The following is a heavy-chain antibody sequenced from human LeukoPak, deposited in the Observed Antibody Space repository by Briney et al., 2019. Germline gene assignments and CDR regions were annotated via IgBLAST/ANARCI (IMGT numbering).Heavy chain of an antibody. CDR2: ISYDGTNK. V-gene: IGHV3-30-3*01. D-gene: IGHD6-13*01. CDR3: ARGQSGYTSSWPDY. J-gene: IGHJ4*02. CDR1: EFTFSSYS. Sequence: GRSLRLSCAASEFTFSSYSMHWIRQAPGKGLEWVTVISYDGTNKYYADSVKGRFTISRDNSKNTLYLQINSLRAEDTAVYYCARGQSGYTSSWPDYWGQGTLVTVSS.